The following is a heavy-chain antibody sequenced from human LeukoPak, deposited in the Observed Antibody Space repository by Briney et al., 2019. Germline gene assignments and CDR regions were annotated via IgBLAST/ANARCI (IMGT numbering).Heavy chain of an antibody. CDR1: GGSISSYY. D-gene: IGHD6-6*01. CDR3: ARDRGYSSSFLFDY. CDR2: IYTSGST. Sequence: SETLSLTCTVSGGSISSYYWSWIRQPAGKGLEWIGRIYTSGSTNYNPSLKSRVTMSVDTSKNQFSLKLSSVTAADTAVYYCARDRGYSSSFLFDYWGQGTLVTVSS. V-gene: IGHV4-4*07. J-gene: IGHJ4*02.